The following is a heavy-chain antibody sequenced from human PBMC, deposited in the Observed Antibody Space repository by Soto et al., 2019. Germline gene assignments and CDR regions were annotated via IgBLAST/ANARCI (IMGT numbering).Heavy chain of an antibody. D-gene: IGHD2-15*01. J-gene: IGHJ4*02. V-gene: IGHV3-9*01. CDR1: GFTFDDYA. CDR2: ISWNSGSI. CDR3: IVVVVAATLAFDY. Sequence: EVQLVESGGGLVQPGRSLRLSCAASGFTFDDYAMHWVRQAPGKGLEWVSGISWNSGSIGYADSVKGRFTISRDNAKNSLYLQMNSLRAEDTALYYLIVVVVAATLAFDYWGQGTLVTVSS.